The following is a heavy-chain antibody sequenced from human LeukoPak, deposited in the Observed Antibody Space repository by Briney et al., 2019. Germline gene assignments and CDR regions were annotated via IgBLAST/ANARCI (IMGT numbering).Heavy chain of an antibody. Sequence: GGSLRLSCAASGFTFSNYGMSWVRQAPGKGLEWVASIKQDGSEKFYVDSVKGRFTISRDNAKNSLYLQLNSLRDEDTAVYYCARDEDAFGGQGTLVTVSS. CDR2: IKQDGSEK. V-gene: IGHV3-7*01. CDR1: GFTFSNYG. J-gene: IGHJ4*02. CDR3: ARDEDAF.